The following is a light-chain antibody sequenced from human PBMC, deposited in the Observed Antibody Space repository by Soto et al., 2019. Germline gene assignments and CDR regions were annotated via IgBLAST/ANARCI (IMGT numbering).Light chain of an antibody. CDR3: QQYFSYST. V-gene: IGKV1-5*01. J-gene: IGKJ1*01. CDR2: DAS. CDR1: QSVTSW. Sequence: DIQMTQSPSTLSASVGDRVTITCRASQSVTSWLAWYQQKPGKAPKLLIYDASSLESGVPSRFRGSGFGTEFTLTISSLQPDDFAAYYCQQYFSYSTFGQGTKVDIK.